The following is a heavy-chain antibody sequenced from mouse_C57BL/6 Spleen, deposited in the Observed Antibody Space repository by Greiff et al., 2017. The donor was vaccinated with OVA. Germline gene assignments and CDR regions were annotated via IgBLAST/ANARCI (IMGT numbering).Heavy chain of an antibody. CDR2: ISDGGSYT. V-gene: IGHV5-4*01. J-gene: IGHJ2*01. CDR1: GFTFSSYA. CDR3: AREGNYDYDGYFDY. D-gene: IGHD2-4*01. Sequence: EVMLVESGGGLVKPGGSLKLSCAASGFTFSSYAMSWVRQTPDKRLEWVATISDGGSYTYYPDNVKGRFTISRDNAKNNLYLQMSHLKSEDTAMYYCAREGNYDYDGYFDYWGQGTTLTVSS.